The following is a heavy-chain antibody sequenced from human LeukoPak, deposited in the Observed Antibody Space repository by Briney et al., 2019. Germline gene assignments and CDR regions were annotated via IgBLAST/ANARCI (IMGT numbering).Heavy chain of an antibody. V-gene: IGHV3-30*04. CDR1: GFTFSSHG. J-gene: IGHJ4*02. Sequence: PGGSLRLSCAASGFTFSSHGMHWVRQAPGKGLEWVAVISYDGSNKYYADSVKGRFTISRDNSKSTLYLQMNSLSAEDTAVYYRARDLSGSYSFDCWGQGTLVTVSS. CDR2: ISYDGSNK. D-gene: IGHD1-26*01. CDR3: ARDLSGSYSFDC.